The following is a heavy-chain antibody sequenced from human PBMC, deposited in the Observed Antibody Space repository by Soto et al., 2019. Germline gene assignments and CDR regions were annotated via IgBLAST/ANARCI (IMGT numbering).Heavy chain of an antibody. J-gene: IGHJ6*02. CDR2: INHSGST. Sequence: KTSETLSLTCAVYGGSFSCYYWSWIRQPPGKGLEWIGEINHSGSTNYNPSLKSRVTISVDTSKNQFSLKLSSVTAADTAVYYCARMKGYVYYYGMDVWGQGTTVTVSS. D-gene: IGHD5-12*01. CDR1: GGSFSCYY. V-gene: IGHV4-34*01. CDR3: ARMKGYVYYYGMDV.